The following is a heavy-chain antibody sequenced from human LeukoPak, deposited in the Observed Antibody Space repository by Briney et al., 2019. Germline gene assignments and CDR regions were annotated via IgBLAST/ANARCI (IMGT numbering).Heavy chain of an antibody. CDR3: ARVRRYCSSTSCYVGYIDY. J-gene: IGHJ4*02. D-gene: IGHD2-2*01. CDR1: GGSFSGYY. CDR2: INHSGST. V-gene: IGHV4-34*01. Sequence: SETLSLTCAVYGGSFSGYYWSWIRQPPGKGLEWIGEINHSGSTNYNPSLKSRVTISVDTSKNQFSLKLSSVTAADTAVYYCARVRRYCSSTSCYVGYIDYWGQGTLVTVSS.